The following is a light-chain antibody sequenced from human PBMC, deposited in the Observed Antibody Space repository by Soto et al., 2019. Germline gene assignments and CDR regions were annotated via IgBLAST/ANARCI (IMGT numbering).Light chain of an antibody. CDR1: SSDVGGYDY. Sequence: QSVLTQAASVSGSPGQSITISCTGTSSDVGGYDYVSWYQQHPGKAPRLIIYDVTHRPSGVSHRFSGSKSGNTASLTISGLQAEDEADYYCSLYISTNPLNVFGTGTKLTVL. CDR3: SLYISTNPLNV. J-gene: IGLJ1*01. CDR2: DVT. V-gene: IGLV2-14*03.